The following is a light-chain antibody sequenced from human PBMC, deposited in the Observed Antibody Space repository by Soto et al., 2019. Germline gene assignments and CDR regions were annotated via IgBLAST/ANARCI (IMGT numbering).Light chain of an antibody. CDR1: QAVSTW. CDR2: AAS. Sequence: DIQMTQSPSFVSASVGDSVTITCRASQAVSTWLAWYQQKPGGAPRLLIYAASTLQSGVPSRFGGSGSGTDFTLTIRSLQPEDFATYYCQQSNSFPRTFGGGTKVDIK. CDR3: QQSNSFPRT. V-gene: IGKV1-12*01. J-gene: IGKJ4*01.